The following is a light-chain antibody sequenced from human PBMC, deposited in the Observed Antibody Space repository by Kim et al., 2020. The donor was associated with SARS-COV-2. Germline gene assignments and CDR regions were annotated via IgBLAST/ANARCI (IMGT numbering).Light chain of an antibody. CDR2: VAY. Sequence: DIQMTQSPSFLSASVGDSVTITCRASQSISGYANWDQQKQGKAPKLLINVAYSLQSGVPSRFSGGGSGTEFTLTSSSLQPDDFATYFCQRSYSTPYTCGRG. V-gene: IGKV1-39*01. CDR3: QRSYSTPYT. J-gene: IGKJ2*01. CDR1: QSISGY.